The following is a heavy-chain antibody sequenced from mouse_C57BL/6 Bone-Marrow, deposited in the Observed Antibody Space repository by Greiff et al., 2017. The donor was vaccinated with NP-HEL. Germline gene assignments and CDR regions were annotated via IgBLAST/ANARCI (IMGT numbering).Heavy chain of an antibody. J-gene: IGHJ2*01. D-gene: IGHD2-3*01. V-gene: IGHV1-22*01. CDR1: GYTFTDYN. CDR3: ARVGWLHDY. CDR2: INPNDGGT. Sequence: EVKLMESGPELVKPGASVKMSCKASGYTFTDYNMHWVKQSHGKSLEWIGYINPNDGGTSYNQKFKGKATLTVNKSSSTAYMELRSLTSEDSAVYYCARVGWLHDYWGQGTTLTVSS.